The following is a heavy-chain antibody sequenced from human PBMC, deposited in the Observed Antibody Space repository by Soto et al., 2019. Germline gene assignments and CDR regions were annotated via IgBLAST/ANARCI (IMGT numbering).Heavy chain of an antibody. V-gene: IGHV3-21*01. D-gene: IGHD6-19*01. Sequence: PGGSLRLSCAASGVTFSSYSMNWVRQAPGEGLEWVSSISSSSSYIYYADSVKGRFTISRDNAKSSLYLQMNSLRAEDTAVYYCARALMQWLVRFDYYQYGIDVPTQGSSVTGSS. CDR2: ISSSSSYI. J-gene: IGHJ6*02. CDR3: ARALMQWLVRFDYYQYGIDV. CDR1: GVTFSSYS.